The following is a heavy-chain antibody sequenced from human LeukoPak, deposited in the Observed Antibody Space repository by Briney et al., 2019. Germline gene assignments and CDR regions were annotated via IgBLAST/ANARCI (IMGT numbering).Heavy chain of an antibody. D-gene: IGHD6-13*01. CDR1: GFIFSSYA. Sequence: GGSLRLSCAASGFIFSSYAMSWVRQAPGKGLEWVSAISGSGGSTYYADSVKGRFTISRDNSKNTLYLQMNSLRAEDTAVYYCAKSFGVQQRSLGFDPWGQGTLVTASS. CDR2: ISGSGGST. V-gene: IGHV3-23*01. CDR3: AKSFGVQQRSLGFDP. J-gene: IGHJ5*02.